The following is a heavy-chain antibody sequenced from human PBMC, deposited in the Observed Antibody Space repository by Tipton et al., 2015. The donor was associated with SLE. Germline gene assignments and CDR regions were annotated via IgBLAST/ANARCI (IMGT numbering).Heavy chain of an antibody. J-gene: IGHJ2*01. CDR2: IYNSGGT. CDR1: GGSIRSYY. Sequence: LRLSCTVSGGSIRSYYWSWIRQSPGKGLEWIGYIYNSGGTNYNPSLESRVTISADTSKNRFSLQLSSVTAADAAVYFCARANGVVGGQVPYWYFENRGRGTLVTVSS. V-gene: IGHV4-59*01. D-gene: IGHD1-26*01. CDR3: ARANGVVGGQVPYWYFEN.